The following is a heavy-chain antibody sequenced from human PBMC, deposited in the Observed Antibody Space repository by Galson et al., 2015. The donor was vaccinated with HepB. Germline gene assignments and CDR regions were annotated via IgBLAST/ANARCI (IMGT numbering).Heavy chain of an antibody. CDR1: GFTFSNYA. J-gene: IGHJ4*02. CDR2: ITGTGGST. Sequence: SLRLSCAASGFTFSNYAMSRVRQAPGKGLQWVSAITGTGGSTYNADSVKGRFTISRDNSKNTLYLQMNNLRAEDTAIYYCAKEDGDYGIDYWGQGTLVTVSS. V-gene: IGHV3-23*01. CDR3: AKEDGDYGIDY. D-gene: IGHD4-17*01.